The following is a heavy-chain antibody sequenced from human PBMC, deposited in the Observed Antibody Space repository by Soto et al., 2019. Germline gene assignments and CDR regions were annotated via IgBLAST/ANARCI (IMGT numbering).Heavy chain of an antibody. CDR3: ARDQLGDDAFDI. CDR2: INSDGSST. Sequence: LLKQSQTLSLTCAASGFTFSSYWMHWVRQAPGKGLVWVSRINSDGSSTSYADSVKGRFTISRDNAKNTLYLQMNSLRAEDTAVYYCARDQLGDDAFDIWGQGTMVTVSS. D-gene: IGHD1-1*01. CDR1: GFTFSSYW. V-gene: IGHV3-74*01. J-gene: IGHJ3*02.